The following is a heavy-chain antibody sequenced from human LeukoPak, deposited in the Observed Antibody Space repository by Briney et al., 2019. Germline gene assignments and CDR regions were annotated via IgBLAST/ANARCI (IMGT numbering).Heavy chain of an antibody. CDR3: ARDYSSSWYAQSNWFDP. J-gene: IGHJ5*02. D-gene: IGHD6-13*01. Sequence: PSETLSLTCTVSGGSISSGSYYWSWIRQPAGKGLEWIGRIYTSGSTNYNPSLKSRVTISVDTSKNQFSLKLSSVTAADTAVYYCARDYSSSWYAQSNWFDPWGQGTLVTVSS. V-gene: IGHV4-61*02. CDR2: IYTSGST. CDR1: GGSISSGSYY.